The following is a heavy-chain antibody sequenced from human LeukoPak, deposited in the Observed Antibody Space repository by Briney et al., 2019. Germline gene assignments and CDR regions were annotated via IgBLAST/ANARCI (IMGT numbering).Heavy chain of an antibody. D-gene: IGHD3-22*01. Sequence: SETLSLTRTVSGGSISSSSYYWGWIRQPPGKGLEWIGSIYYSGSTYYNPSLKSRVTISVDTSKNQFSLKLSSVTAADTAVYYCASADYYDSSGYTYEFDYWGQGTLVTVSS. CDR2: IYYSGST. CDR1: GGSISSSSYY. J-gene: IGHJ4*02. V-gene: IGHV4-39*01. CDR3: ASADYYDSSGYTYEFDY.